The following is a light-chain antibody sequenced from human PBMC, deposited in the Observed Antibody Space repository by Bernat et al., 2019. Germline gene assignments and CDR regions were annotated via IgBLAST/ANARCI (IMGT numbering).Light chain of an antibody. CDR2: EAS. V-gene: IGKV1-5*03. J-gene: IGKJ1*01. CDR1: QDISGW. CDR3: QQFENYPWT. Sequence: DIQMTQSPSTLSASVGDRVAITCRASQDISGWLVWYQQKPGKAPKLLISEASHLQSGVPSRFSGSGSGTDFTLTIDSLQSEDFAVYYCQQFENYPWTFGQGTRVDIK.